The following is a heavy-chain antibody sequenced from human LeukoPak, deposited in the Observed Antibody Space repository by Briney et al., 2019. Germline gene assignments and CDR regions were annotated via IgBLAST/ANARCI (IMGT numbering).Heavy chain of an antibody. Sequence: SETLSLTCTVSGGSISSSSYYWGWIHQPPGKGLEWIGSIYYSGSTYYNPSLKSRVTISVDTSKNQFSLKLSSVTAADTAVYYCAARVRYFDWLFQYYFDYWGQGTLVTVSS. CDR2: IYYSGST. J-gene: IGHJ4*02. CDR3: AARVRYFDWLFQYYFDY. CDR1: GGSISSSSYY. V-gene: IGHV4-39*01. D-gene: IGHD3-9*01.